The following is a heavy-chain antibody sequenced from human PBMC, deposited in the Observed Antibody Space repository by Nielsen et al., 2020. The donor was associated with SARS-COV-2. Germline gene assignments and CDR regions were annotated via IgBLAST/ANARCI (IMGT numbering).Heavy chain of an antibody. D-gene: IGHD6-13*01. Sequence: GGSLRLSCAASGFTFSSYWMNWVRQAPGKGLEWVANIKQDGSEEYYGDSVKGRFTISRDNFKNTLYLQMNSLRAEDTALYYCAKAAYPVYSSSWSFNFWGQGTLVTVSS. CDR2: IKQDGSEE. CDR3: AKAAYPVYSSSWSFNF. V-gene: IGHV3-7*03. J-gene: IGHJ4*02. CDR1: GFTFSSYW.